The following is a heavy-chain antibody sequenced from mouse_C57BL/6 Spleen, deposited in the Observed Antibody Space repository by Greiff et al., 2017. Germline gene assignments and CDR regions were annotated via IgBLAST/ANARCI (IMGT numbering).Heavy chain of an antibody. D-gene: IGHD1-1*01. J-gene: IGHJ2*01. CDR3: ARPSTVVADYFDY. CDR2: IHPNSGST. Sequence: QVQLQQPGAELVKPGASVKLSCKASGYTFTSYWMHWVKQRPGQGLEWIGMIHPNSGSTNYNEKFKSKATLTVDKSSSTAYMQLSSLTSEDSAVYYCARPSTVVADYFDYWGQGTTLTVSS. V-gene: IGHV1-64*01. CDR1: GYTFTSYW.